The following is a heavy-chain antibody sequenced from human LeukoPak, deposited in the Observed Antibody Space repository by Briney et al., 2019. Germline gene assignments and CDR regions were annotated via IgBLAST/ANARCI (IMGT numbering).Heavy chain of an antibody. D-gene: IGHD6-19*01. CDR2: INPNSGGT. Sequence: ASVKVSCKASGYTFTSYYMHWVRQAPGQGLEWMGWINPNSGGTNYAQKFQGRVTMTRDTSISTAYMELSRLRSDDTAVYYCASSIVGSGWPNPPSAGYYWGQGTLVTVSS. V-gene: IGHV1-2*02. CDR1: GYTFTSYY. J-gene: IGHJ4*02. CDR3: ASSIVGSGWPNPPSAGYY.